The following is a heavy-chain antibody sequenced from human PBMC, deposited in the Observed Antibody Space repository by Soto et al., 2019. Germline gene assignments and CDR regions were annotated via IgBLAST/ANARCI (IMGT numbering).Heavy chain of an antibody. J-gene: IGHJ4*02. Sequence: QVQLVESGGGVVQPGRSLRLSCAASGFTFSSYGMHWVRQAPGKGLEWVAVIWYDGSNKYYADSVKGRFTISRDNSKNTLYLQMNSLRAEDTAVYYCAREASYRSSSGPSFDYWGQGTLVTVSS. D-gene: IGHD6-6*01. V-gene: IGHV3-33*01. CDR2: IWYDGSNK. CDR1: GFTFSSYG. CDR3: AREASYRSSSGPSFDY.